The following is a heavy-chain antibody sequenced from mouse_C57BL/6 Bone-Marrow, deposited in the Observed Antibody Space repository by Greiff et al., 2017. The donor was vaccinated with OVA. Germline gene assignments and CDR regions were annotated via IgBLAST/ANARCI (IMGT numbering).Heavy chain of an antibody. D-gene: IGHD2-2*01. V-gene: IGHV1-64*01. CDR1: GYTFPSYW. CDR3: VPLLRSRHYYAMDY. Sequence: VQLQQPGAELVKPGASVKLSCKASGYTFPSYWMHWVKHRPGQGLEWIGMIHPNSGSTNYNAKFKSKATLTVDKSSSTAYMQRSSLTSEDSAVYDWVPLLRSRHYYAMDYWGQGTSVTVSS. CDR2: IHPNSGST. J-gene: IGHJ4*01.